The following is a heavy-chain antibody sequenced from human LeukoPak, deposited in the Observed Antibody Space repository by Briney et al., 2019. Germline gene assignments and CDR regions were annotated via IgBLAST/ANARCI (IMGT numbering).Heavy chain of an antibody. Sequence: SETLSLTCTVSGYSISSGYYWGWIRQPPGKGLEWIGSIYHSGSTYYNPSLKSRITISVDKSKNQFSLNLSSVTAADTAVYYCARQSDTNGPGSWGQGTLVTVSS. D-gene: IGHD2-8*01. CDR2: IYHSGST. J-gene: IGHJ4*02. CDR1: GYSISSGYY. CDR3: ARQSDTNGPGS. V-gene: IGHV4-38-2*02.